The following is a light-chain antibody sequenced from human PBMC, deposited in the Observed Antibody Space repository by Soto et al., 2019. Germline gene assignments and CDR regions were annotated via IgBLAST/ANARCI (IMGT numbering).Light chain of an antibody. V-gene: IGLV2-14*01. Sequence: QSALTQPASVSGSPGQSITISCTGTSSDVGLYDYVSWYQQHPGKAPQLMIYAVSNRPSGVSNRFSASKSGNTASLFISRLQADEEDAYYCSSYTSDSSYVFGSGTKVTV. CDR2: AVS. CDR1: SSDVGLYDY. CDR3: SSYTSDSSYV. J-gene: IGLJ1*01.